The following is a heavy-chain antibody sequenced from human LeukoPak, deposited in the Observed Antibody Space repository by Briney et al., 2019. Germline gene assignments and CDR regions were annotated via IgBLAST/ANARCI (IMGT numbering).Heavy chain of an antibody. CDR2: ISYDGSNK. V-gene: IGHV3-30-3*01. CDR3: ARDPIVVVISDYFDY. J-gene: IGHJ4*02. D-gene: IGHD3-22*01. Sequence: GRSLRLSCVVSGFTFNNYAMHWVRQAPGKGLEWVAVISYDGSNKYYADSVKGRFTISRDNSKNTLYLQMNSLRAEDTAVYYCARDPIVVVISDYFDYWGQGTLVTVSS. CDR1: GFTFNNYA.